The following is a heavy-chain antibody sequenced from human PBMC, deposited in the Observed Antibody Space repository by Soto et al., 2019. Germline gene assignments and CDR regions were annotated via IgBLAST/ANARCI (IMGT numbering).Heavy chain of an antibody. CDR3: AEGGVEQSARYGMDV. J-gene: IGHJ6*02. D-gene: IGHD1-1*01. CDR1: GYRFTNYW. CDR2: FYPGVSDN. V-gene: IGHV5-51*01. Sequence: ESLKISCKGSGYRFTNYWIGWVCQMPGKGLEWMGIFYPGVSDNRYSPSFQVQVTMSADTSPSPAYLHWKSLKASDTAIYFFAEGGVEQSARYGMDVWGQGTTVTVSS.